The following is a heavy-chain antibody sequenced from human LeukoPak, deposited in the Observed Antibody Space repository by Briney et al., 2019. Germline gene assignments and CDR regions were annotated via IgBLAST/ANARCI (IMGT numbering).Heavy chain of an antibody. CDR2: MNPNSGNT. D-gene: IGHD3-22*01. CDR3: ARGFDSSGYYYDY. J-gene: IGHJ4*02. Sequence: ASVKVSCKASGGTFSSYDINWVRQATGQGLEWMGWMNPNSGNTGYAQKFQGRVTITRNTSISTAYMELSSLRSEDTAVYYCARGFDSSGYYYDYWGQGTLVTVSS. V-gene: IGHV1-8*03. CDR1: GGTFSSYD.